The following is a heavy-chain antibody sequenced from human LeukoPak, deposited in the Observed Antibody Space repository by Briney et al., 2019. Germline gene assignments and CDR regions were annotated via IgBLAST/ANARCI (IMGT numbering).Heavy chain of an antibody. J-gene: IGHJ4*02. CDR1: GYSIASLD. CDR2: ISYDGSNK. V-gene: IGHV3-30*03. CDR3: ARDGLCSGGHCYVFGPDY. D-gene: IGHD2-15*01. Sequence: LSLTCAVSGYSIASLDYWGWVRQAPGKGLEWVAVISYDGSNKYYADSVKGRFTISRDNSKNTLYLQMNSLRAEDTAVYYCARDGLCSGGHCYVFGPDYWGQGTLVTVSS.